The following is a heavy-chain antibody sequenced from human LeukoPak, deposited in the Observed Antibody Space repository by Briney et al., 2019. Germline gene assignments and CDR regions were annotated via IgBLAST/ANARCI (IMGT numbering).Heavy chain of an antibody. J-gene: IGHJ3*02. CDR1: GFTFTGYP. Sequence: GGSLRLSCAASGFTFTGYPMHWVRQPPGKGLEWVAFIRYDGSNEYYAASVKGRFSISRDNSKNTVYLQMNSLRAEDTAVYYCARELREHGVFDIWGQGTMVTVSS. D-gene: IGHD1-26*01. CDR3: ARELREHGVFDI. V-gene: IGHV3-30*02. CDR2: IRYDGSNE.